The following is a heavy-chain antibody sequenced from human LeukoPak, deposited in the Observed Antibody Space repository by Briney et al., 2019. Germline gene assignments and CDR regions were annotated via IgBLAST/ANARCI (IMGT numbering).Heavy chain of an antibody. CDR2: ISSSGSTI. V-gene: IGHV3-11*01. D-gene: IGHD6-13*01. J-gene: IGHJ4*02. CDR3: ARDRYSSWYDY. Sequence: GGSLRLSRAASGFTFSDYYMSWIRQAPGKGLEWVSYISSSGSTIYYADSVKGRFTISRDNAKNSLYLQMNSLRAEDTAVYYCARDRYSSWYDYWGQGTLVTVSS. CDR1: GFTFSDYY.